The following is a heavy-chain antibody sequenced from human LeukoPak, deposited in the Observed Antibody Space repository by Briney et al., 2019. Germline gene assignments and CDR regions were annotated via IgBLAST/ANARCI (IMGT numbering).Heavy chain of an antibody. D-gene: IGHD6-6*01. J-gene: IGHJ5*02. V-gene: IGHV1-8*01. CDR3: ARVGHIAARLFGLASNQLNWFDP. CDR1: GYTFTSYD. Sequence: ASVKVSCKASGYTFTSYDIHWVRQATGQGLEWMGWMNPNNGNTGYAQKFQGRVTMTRNTSISTAYMELSSLRSEDTAVCYCARVGHIAARLFGLASNQLNWFDPWGQGTLVTVSS. CDR2: MNPNNGNT.